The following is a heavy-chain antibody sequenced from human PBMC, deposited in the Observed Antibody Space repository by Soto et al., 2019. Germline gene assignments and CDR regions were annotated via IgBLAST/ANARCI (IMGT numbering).Heavy chain of an antibody. CDR1: GYTLTELS. Sequence: ASVKVSCKVSGYTLTELSMHWVRQAPGKGLEWMGGFDPEDGETIYAQKFQGRVTMTEDTSTDTAYMELSSLRSEDTAVYYCATSHGQSGYDLSGFDYWGQGTLVTVSS. CDR3: ATSHGQSGYDLSGFDY. V-gene: IGHV1-24*01. CDR2: FDPEDGET. D-gene: IGHD5-12*01. J-gene: IGHJ4*02.